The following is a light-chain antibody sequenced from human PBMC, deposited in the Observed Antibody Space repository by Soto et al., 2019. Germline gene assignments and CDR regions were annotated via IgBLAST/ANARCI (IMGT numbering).Light chain of an antibody. V-gene: IGLV2-14*01. CDR2: DVN. CDR1: NSDVGSFNR. CDR3: NSYTTSETYV. J-gene: IGLJ1*01. Sequence: QSVLTQPASVSGSPGQSITISCTGTNSDVGSFNRVSWYQQPPDTAPKLIIYDVNNRPSGVSYRFSGSKSGNTASLTISGLQAEDEADYYCNSYTTSETYVFGTGTKVTVL.